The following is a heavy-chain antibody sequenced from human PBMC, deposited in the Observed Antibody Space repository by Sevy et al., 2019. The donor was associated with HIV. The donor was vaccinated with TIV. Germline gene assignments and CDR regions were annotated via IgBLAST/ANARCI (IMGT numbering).Heavy chain of an antibody. CDR2: ISAGLRT. J-gene: IGHJ4*02. D-gene: IGHD3-10*01. CDR1: GFTVSSNS. Sequence: GGSLRLSCATSGFTVSSNSMSWVRQAPGKGLEWVSVISAGLRTYYGDSVKGRFTISRDNSEKTLYLQMSSLKAEDSAVYYCTRDQWDHGSGSFYFASWGQGTLVTVSS. CDR3: TRDQWDHGSGSFYFAS. V-gene: IGHV3-53*01.